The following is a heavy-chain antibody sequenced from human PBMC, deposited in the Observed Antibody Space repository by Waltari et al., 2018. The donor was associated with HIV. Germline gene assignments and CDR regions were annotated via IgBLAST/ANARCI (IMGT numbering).Heavy chain of an antibody. Sequence: QVQLVESGGGVVQPGRSLRLPCAASGFPFGSYVMHWVTQAPGKGLEWVEFIWYDGSNKYYADSVKGRFTISRDNSKNTLYLQMNSLRAEDTAVYYCAREYYHGSGTPFDYWGQGTLVTVSS. J-gene: IGHJ4*02. CDR3: AREYYHGSGTPFDY. V-gene: IGHV3-33*01. D-gene: IGHD3-10*01. CDR2: IWYDGSNK. CDR1: GFPFGSYV.